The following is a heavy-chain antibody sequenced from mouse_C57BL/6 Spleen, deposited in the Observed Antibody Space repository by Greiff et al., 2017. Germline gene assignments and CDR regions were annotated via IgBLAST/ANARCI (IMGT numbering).Heavy chain of an antibody. CDR2: IDPSDSET. CDR3: AREDRYSKFAMDY. D-gene: IGHD2-5*01. Sequence: QVQLQQPGAELVRPGSSVKLSCKASGYTFTSYWMHWVKQRPIQGLEWIGNIDPSDSETHYNQKFKDKATLTVDKSSSTAYMQLSSLTSEDSAVYYCAREDRYSKFAMDYWGQGTSVTVSS. CDR1: GYTFTSYW. V-gene: IGHV1-52*01. J-gene: IGHJ4*01.